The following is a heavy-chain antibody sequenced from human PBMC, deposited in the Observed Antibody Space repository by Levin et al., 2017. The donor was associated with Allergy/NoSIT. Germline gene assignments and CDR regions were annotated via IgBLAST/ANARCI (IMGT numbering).Heavy chain of an antibody. CDR3: AREPLHTIFGVVIRGFGYYGMDV. J-gene: IGHJ6*02. V-gene: IGHV1-2*04. D-gene: IGHD3-3*01. CDR2: INPNSGGT. Sequence: GESLKISCKASGYTFTGYYMHWVRQAPGQGLEWMGWINPNSGGTNYAQKFQGWVTMTRDTSISTAYMELSRLRSDDTAVYYCAREPLHTIFGVVIRGFGYYGMDVWGQGTTVTVSS. CDR1: GYTFTGYY.